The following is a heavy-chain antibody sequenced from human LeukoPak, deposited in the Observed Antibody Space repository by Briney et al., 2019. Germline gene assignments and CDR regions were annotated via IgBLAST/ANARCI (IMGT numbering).Heavy chain of an antibody. D-gene: IGHD3-9*01. CDR1: GGSISSYY. CDR2: ISYSGST. Sequence: SETLSLTCTVSGGSISSYYWCWIRQPPGKGLEWIGYISYSGSTNYNPSLKSRVTISIDTSKNQFSLKLRSVTAADTAIYYCARQGYDILTGYIDAFDIWGQGTMVTVSS. V-gene: IGHV4-59*08. J-gene: IGHJ3*02. CDR3: ARQGYDILTGYIDAFDI.